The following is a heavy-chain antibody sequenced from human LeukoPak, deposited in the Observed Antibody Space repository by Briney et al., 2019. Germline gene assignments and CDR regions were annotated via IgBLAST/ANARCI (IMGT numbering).Heavy chain of an antibody. J-gene: IGHJ4*02. D-gene: IGHD6-19*01. Sequence: SVKVSCKASGGTFSSYAISWVRQAPGQGLEWMGGIIPIFGTANYAQKFQGRVTITADESTSTAYMELSSLRSEDTVVYYCARDPGIAVAGMILYYFDYWGQGTLVTVSS. V-gene: IGHV1-69*01. CDR1: GGTFSSYA. CDR2: IIPIFGTA. CDR3: ARDPGIAVAGMILYYFDY.